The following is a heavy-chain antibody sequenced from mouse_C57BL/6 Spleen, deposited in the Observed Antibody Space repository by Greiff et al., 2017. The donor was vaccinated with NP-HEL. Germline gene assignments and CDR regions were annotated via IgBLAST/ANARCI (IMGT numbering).Heavy chain of an antibody. CDR2: IHPNSGST. D-gene: IGHD1-1*01. Sequence: QVQLKQPGAELVKPGASVKLSCKASGYTFTSYWMHWVKQRPGQGLEWIGMIHPNSGSTNYNEKFNSKATLTVDKSSSTAYMQLSSLTSEDSAVYYCARWYYGSSPYYYAMDYWGQGTSVTVSS. CDR3: ARWYYGSSPYYYAMDY. CDR1: GYTFTSYW. J-gene: IGHJ4*01. V-gene: IGHV1-64*01.